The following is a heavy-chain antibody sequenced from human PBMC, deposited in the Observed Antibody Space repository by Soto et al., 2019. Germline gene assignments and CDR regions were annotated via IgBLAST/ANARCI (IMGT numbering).Heavy chain of an antibody. CDR3: ARVRYSQIEADYNGMDV. V-gene: IGHV3-11*01. D-gene: IGHD5-18*01. Sequence: QVQLVESGGGLVKPGGSLRLSCAASRFTFSDYDMSWIRQAPGKGLEWVSFISSGGNTIYYVGSVKGRFTISRDNAKKSLYLQMNGLRAEDTAVYYCARVRYSQIEADYNGMDVWGQGTTVTVSS. CDR2: ISSGGNTI. J-gene: IGHJ6*02. CDR1: RFTFSDYD.